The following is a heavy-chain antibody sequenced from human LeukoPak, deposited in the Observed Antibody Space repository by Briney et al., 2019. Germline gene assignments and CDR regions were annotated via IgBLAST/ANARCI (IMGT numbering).Heavy chain of an antibody. Sequence: ASVKDTCQASGGTFNNHAITGVRQAPGQGLGWMGSLVPILGTADYAQKFQGRVTITADETTTTGYMEVSGLRSEDTAVYYCARWAGYGSGWYWGPFDYWGQGTLVTVSS. D-gene: IGHD6-19*01. CDR3: ARWAGYGSGWYWGPFDY. J-gene: IGHJ4*02. V-gene: IGHV1-69*13. CDR2: LVPILGTA. CDR1: GGTFNNHA.